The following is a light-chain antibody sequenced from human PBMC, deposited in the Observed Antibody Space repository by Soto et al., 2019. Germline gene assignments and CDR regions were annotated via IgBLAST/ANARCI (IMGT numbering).Light chain of an antibody. CDR1: QTVTSNF. CDR3: QQYATFPIT. CDR2: DAS. Sequence: ELVLTQSPGTLSLSPGDRATLSCRASQTVTSNFLAWNQQRPRQAPRLLIYDASSRATGIPVRFSGSGSGTDFTLTISRLEAEDFAVYYCQQYATFPITFGQGTLLEIK. J-gene: IGKJ5*01. V-gene: IGKV3-20*01.